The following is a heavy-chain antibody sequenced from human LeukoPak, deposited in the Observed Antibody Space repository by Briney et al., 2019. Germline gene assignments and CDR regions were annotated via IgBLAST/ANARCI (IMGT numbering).Heavy chain of an antibody. Sequence: PGGSLRLSCAASGFIFNNYVIHWVRQAPGKGLEWVAIFSSDAQNDFYADSVKGRFTTSRDDSKNTLSLQVNSLRAEDTAMYYCAKDDDWGRYKHWGQGTLVTVSS. J-gene: IGHJ1*01. V-gene: IGHV3-30*18. CDR2: FSSDAQND. CDR1: GFIFNNYV. D-gene: IGHD3-16*01. CDR3: AKDDDWGRYKH.